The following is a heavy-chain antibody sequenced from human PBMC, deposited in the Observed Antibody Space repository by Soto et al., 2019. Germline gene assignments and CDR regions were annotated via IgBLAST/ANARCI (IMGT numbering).Heavy chain of an antibody. J-gene: IGHJ4*02. Sequence: GGSLRLSCSASGFTFSSYAMHWVRQAPGKGLEYVSAISSNGGSTYYADSVKGRFTISRDNSKNTLYLQMSSLRAEDTAVYYCVKEPEYYYDSSGLQGDYWGQGTLVTVSS. CDR1: GFTFSSYA. D-gene: IGHD3-22*01. V-gene: IGHV3-64D*06. CDR2: ISSNGGST. CDR3: VKEPEYYYDSSGLQGDY.